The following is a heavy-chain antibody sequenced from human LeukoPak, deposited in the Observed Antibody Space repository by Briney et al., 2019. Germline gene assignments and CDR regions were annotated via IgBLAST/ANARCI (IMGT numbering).Heavy chain of an antibody. Sequence: SQTLSLTCTVSGGSISSGGYYWSWIRQHPGKGLEWIGYIYYSGSTYYNPSLKSRVTISVDTSKNQFSLKLSSVTAADTAVYYCARDRDSSSWLPNFGDWGQGTLVTVSS. CDR1: GGSISSGGYY. CDR3: ARDRDSSSWLPNFGD. D-gene: IGHD6-13*01. J-gene: IGHJ4*02. V-gene: IGHV4-31*03. CDR2: IYYSGST.